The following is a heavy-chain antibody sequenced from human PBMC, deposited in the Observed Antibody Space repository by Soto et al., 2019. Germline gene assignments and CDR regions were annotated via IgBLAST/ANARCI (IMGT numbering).Heavy chain of an antibody. CDR3: AGGVKAAGPPPSLSYFDY. J-gene: IGHJ4*02. Sequence: ASVKVSCKASGYTFTGYYMHWVRQAPGQGLEWMGWINPNSGGTNYAQKFQGWVTMTRDTSISTANMELSRLRSDDTAVESWAGGVKAAGPPPSLSYFDYWGQGTLVTVPS. CDR1: GYTFTGYY. V-gene: IGHV1-2*04. D-gene: IGHD6-13*01. CDR2: INPNSGGT.